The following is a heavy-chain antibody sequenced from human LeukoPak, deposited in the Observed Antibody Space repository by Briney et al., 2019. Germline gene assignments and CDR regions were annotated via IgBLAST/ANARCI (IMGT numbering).Heavy chain of an antibody. CDR3: AKARYYYGSGRSYYFDY. J-gene: IGHJ4*02. D-gene: IGHD3-10*01. Sequence: GRSLRLSCAASGFTFSSYGMQWVRQAPGKGLEWVAGISYDRRNKYYADSVKGRFTISKDNSKNTLYLQMNSLRAEDTAVSYCAKARYYYGSGRSYYFDYWGQRTLVTVSS. CDR2: ISYDRRNK. V-gene: IGHV3-30*18. CDR1: GFTFSSYG.